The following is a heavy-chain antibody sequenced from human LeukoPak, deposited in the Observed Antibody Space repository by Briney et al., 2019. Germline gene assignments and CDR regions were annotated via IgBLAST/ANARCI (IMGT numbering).Heavy chain of an antibody. CDR2: INPNSGST. V-gene: IGHV1-2*02. J-gene: IGHJ5*02. D-gene: IGHD3-16*01. CDR3: ARARGRDLRFGEPLSHPFDP. Sequence: GASVKVSCKASGFTFTAYHMHWVRQAPGQGLEWMGWINPNSGSTNSAQNFQGRVTMTRDTSISTAYMELRRLRSDDTAVYYCARARGRDLRFGEPLSHPFDPWGQGTLVTVSS. CDR1: GFTFTAYH.